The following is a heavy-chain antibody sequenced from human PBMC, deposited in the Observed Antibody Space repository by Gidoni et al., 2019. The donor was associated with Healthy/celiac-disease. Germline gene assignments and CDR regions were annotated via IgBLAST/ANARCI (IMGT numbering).Heavy chain of an antibody. D-gene: IGHD6-19*01. J-gene: IGHJ4*02. V-gene: IGHV1-69*01. Sequence: QVQLVQSGAEVKKPGSSVKVSCKVSGGTFSSYAISWVRQAPGQGLEWMGGIIPIFGTANYAQKFQGRVTITADESTSTAYMELSSLRSEDTAVYYCAREGVGAVAVESFDYWGQGTLVTVSS. CDR3: AREGVGAVAVESFDY. CDR2: IIPIFGTA. CDR1: GGTFSSYA.